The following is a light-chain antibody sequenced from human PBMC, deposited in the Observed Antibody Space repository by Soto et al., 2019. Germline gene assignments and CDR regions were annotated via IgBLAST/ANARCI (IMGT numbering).Light chain of an antibody. CDR1: QDITNY. CDR3: QQFDNLPLT. V-gene: IGKV1-33*01. J-gene: IGKJ4*01. Sequence: DIQMTQSPSSLSASVGDRVTITCQASQDITNYLNWYQQKPGKAPKILIYDASVLEAGVPSRFSGGGSGTHFTLTITGLQAEDVATYYCQQFDNLPLTFGGGTNLEIK. CDR2: DAS.